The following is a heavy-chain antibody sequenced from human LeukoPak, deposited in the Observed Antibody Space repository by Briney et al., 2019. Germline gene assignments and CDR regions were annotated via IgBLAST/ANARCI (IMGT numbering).Heavy chain of an antibody. D-gene: IGHD3-9*01. CDR3: ARDRVNYDILTGYYSRWFDP. Sequence: ASVKVSCKASGYTFTGYYMHWVRQAPGQGLEWMGWINPNSGGTNYAQKFQGRVTMTRDTSISTAYMELSRLRPDDTAVYYCARDRVNYDILTGYYSRWFDPWGQGTLVTVSS. CDR2: INPNSGGT. J-gene: IGHJ5*02. V-gene: IGHV1-2*02. CDR1: GYTFTGYY.